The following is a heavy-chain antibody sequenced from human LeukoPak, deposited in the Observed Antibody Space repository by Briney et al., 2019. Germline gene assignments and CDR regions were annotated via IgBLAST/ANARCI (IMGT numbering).Heavy chain of an antibody. Sequence: GGSLRLSCAASGFTFSSYGMHWVRQAPGKGLEWVAVISYDGSNTYYADSVKGRFTISRDNSKNMLYLQMNSLRAEDTAVYYCARAGNFDSGGYYYGIDYWGQGTLVTVSS. D-gene: IGHD3-22*01. V-gene: IGHV3-30*03. CDR3: ARAGNFDSGGYYYGIDY. CDR2: ISYDGSNT. CDR1: GFTFSSYG. J-gene: IGHJ4*02.